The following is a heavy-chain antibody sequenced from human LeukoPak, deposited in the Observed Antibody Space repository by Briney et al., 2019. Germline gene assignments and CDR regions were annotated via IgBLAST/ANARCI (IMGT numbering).Heavy chain of an antibody. CDR2: INHSGST. CDR3: ARLGYCSSASCGPLDY. D-gene: IGHD2-2*01. CDR1: GGSFSGYY. J-gene: IGHJ4*02. V-gene: IGHV4-34*01. Sequence: SETLSLTCAVYGGSFSGYYWSWTRQPPGKGLEWIGEINHSGSTNYNPSLKSRVTISVDTSKNHFSLKLNSVTAADTALYYCARLGYCSSASCGPLDYWGQGTLVTVSS.